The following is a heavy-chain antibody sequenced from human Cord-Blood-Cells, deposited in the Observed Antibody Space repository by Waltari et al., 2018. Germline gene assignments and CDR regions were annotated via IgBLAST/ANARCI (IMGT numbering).Heavy chain of an antibody. CDR1: GGSFSGYY. J-gene: IGHJ4*02. CDR2: INHSGST. V-gene: IGHV4-34*01. D-gene: IGHD6-13*01. Sequence: QVQLQQWGAGLLKPSETLSLTCAVYGGSFSGYYWSWIRQPPGNGLEWIGEINHSGSTNYNPSLKSRVTISVDTSKNQFSLKLSSVTAADTAVYYCARGWYSSSWYGVYFDYWGQGTLVTVSS. CDR3: ARGWYSSSWYGVYFDY.